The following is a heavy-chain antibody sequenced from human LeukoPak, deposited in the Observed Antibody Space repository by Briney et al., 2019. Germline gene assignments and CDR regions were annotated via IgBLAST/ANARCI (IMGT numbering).Heavy chain of an antibody. CDR2: ISPDGGNT. CDR3: VPKGTEGY. V-gene: IGHV3-64D*06. J-gene: IGHJ4*02. Sequence: GSLRLSCSASGFTFSSYAMHWVRQAPGKGLEYVSAISPDGGNTYYADSVKGRFSISRDNSKNTLYLQMSSLRPEDTAVYYCVPKGTEGYWGQGTLVTVSP. CDR1: GFTFSSYA.